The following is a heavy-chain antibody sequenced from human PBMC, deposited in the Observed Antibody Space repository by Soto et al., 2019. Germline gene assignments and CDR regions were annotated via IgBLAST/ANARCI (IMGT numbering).Heavy chain of an antibody. J-gene: IGHJ6*02. CDR2: VYPADSET. CDR3: SRLGHYCSSPSCYTGYFYSGMDV. Sequence: GESLKISCKGSGYAFPNYWIGWLRQMPGKGLEWMGMVYPADSETRYSPSFEGQVSVSADKSISTAYLQWSSLEASDTAIYYCSRLGHYCSSPSCYTGYFYSGMDVWGQGTTVTVSS. CDR1: GYAFPNYW. D-gene: IGHD2-2*02. V-gene: IGHV5-51*01.